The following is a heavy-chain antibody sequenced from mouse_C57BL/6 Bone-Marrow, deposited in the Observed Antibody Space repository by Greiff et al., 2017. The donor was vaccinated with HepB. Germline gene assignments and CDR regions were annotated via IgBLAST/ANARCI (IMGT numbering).Heavy chain of an antibody. D-gene: IGHD4-1*01. Sequence: QVQLQQPGAELVRPGSSVKLSCKASGYTFTSYWMPWVKQRPIQGLEWIGNIDPSDSETHYNQKFKDKATLTVDKSSSTAYMQLSSLTSEDSAVYFCATVGNAMDYWGQGTSVTVSS. CDR1: GYTFTSYW. CDR3: ATVGNAMDY. CDR2: IDPSDSET. J-gene: IGHJ4*01. V-gene: IGHV1-52*01.